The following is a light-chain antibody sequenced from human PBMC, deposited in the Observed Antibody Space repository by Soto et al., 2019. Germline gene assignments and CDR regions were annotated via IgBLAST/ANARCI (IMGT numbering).Light chain of an antibody. V-gene: IGKV3-11*01. CDR2: DAS. CDR1: QSVNNF. J-gene: IGKJ5*01. Sequence: EIMMTPSPAILSVSPGERATLSCRASQSVNNFFAWYQHKPGQAPRLVIYDASLRANGVPARFGGSGSGTDFTLTINSLEPEDFAVYDGQQRNVWPPITGGQGTRLEIK. CDR3: QQRNVWPPIT.